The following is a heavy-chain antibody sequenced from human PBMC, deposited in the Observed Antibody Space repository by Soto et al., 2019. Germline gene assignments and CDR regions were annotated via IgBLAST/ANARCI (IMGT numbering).Heavy chain of an antibody. J-gene: IGHJ4*02. Sequence: QVQLVESGGGVVQPGRSLRLSCAASGFTFSSYAMHWVRQAPGKGLEWVAVISYDGSNKYYADSVKGRFTISRDNSKNTLYLQMNSLRAEDTAVYYCAREGGPQLARRSRPGDYWGQGTLVTVSS. CDR3: AREGGPQLARRSRPGDY. D-gene: IGHD6-6*01. CDR1: GFTFSSYA. V-gene: IGHV3-30-3*01. CDR2: ISYDGSNK.